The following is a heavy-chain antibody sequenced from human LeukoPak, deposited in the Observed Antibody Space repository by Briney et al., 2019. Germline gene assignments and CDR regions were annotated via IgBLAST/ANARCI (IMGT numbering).Heavy chain of an antibody. V-gene: IGHV4-59*12. CDR3: ARVRKLLRTFDY. J-gene: IGHJ4*02. CDR1: GGSISSYY. D-gene: IGHD1-26*01. Sequence: PSETLSLTCTVSGGSISSYYWSWIRQPPGKGLEWIGYIYYSGSTNYNPSLKSRVTISVDTSKNQFSLKLSSVTAADTAVYYCARVRKLLRTFDYWGQGTLVTVSS. CDR2: IYYSGST.